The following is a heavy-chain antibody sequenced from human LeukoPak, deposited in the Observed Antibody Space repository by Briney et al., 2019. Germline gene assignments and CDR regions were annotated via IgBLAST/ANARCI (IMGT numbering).Heavy chain of an antibody. CDR3: ARDAQQWELPGGFDY. D-gene: IGHD1-26*01. CDR1: GGTFSSYA. J-gene: IGHJ4*02. CDR2: IIPIFGTA. Sequence: SVKVSCKASGGTFSSYAISWVRQAPGQGLEWMGGIIPIFGTANYAQKFQGRVTMTRDMSTSTVYMELSSLRSEDTAVYYCARDAQQWELPGGFDYWGQGTLVTVSS. V-gene: IGHV1-69*05.